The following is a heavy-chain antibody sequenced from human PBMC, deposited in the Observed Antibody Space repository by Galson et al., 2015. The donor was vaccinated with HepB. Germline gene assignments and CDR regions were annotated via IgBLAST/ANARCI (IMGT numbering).Heavy chain of an antibody. D-gene: IGHD3-10*01. CDR3: AREDGPLWFGELFSGMDV. CDR2: ISSSSSTI. V-gene: IGHV3-48*02. Sequence: SLRLSCAASGFTFSSYSMNWVRQAPGKGLEWVSYISSSSSTIYYADSVKGRFTISRDNAKNSLHLQMNSLRDEDTAVYYCAREDGPLWFGELFSGMDVWGQGTTVTVSS. J-gene: IGHJ6*02. CDR1: GFTFSSYS.